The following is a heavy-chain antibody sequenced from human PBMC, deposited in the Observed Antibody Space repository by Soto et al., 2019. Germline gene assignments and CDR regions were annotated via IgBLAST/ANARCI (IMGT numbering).Heavy chain of an antibody. CDR3: TTGRAIAIRPLFDS. D-gene: IGHD6-13*01. J-gene: IGHJ4*02. Sequence: PGGSLRLSCAASGFSFNNAWMGWARQAPGKGLEWVGRIKPKSDGGSTDYSAPVKDRFSISRDDSTYTVYLQMNNLRTEDTAVYYFTTGRAIAIRPLFDSWGQGTLVTVSS. CDR2: IKPKSDGGST. V-gene: IGHV3-15*01. CDR1: GFSFNNAW.